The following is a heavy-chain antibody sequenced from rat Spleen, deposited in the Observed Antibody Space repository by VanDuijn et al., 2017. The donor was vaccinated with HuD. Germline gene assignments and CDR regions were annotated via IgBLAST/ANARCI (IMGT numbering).Heavy chain of an antibody. D-gene: IGHD1-10*01. CDR2: ISYDGGST. V-gene: IGHV5-22*01. CDR1: GFTFSNYG. Sequence: EVQLVESGGGLVQPGRSMKLSCAASGFTFSNYGMAWVRQAPKKGLEWVAYISYDGGSTYYRDSVKGRFTISRDNAKNTLYLQMNSLRSEDTATYYCATATIITTGGYWGQGVMVTVSS. J-gene: IGHJ2*01. CDR3: ATATIITTGGY.